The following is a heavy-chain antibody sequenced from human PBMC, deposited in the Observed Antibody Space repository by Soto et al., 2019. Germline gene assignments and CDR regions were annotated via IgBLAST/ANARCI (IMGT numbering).Heavy chain of an antibody. D-gene: IGHD3-10*01. V-gene: IGHV4-61*01. CDR2: IYYSGST. CDR1: GDSVSTGTYY. CDR3: ATGRYYYGSEY. J-gene: IGHJ4*02. Sequence: PSETLSLTCTVSGDSVSTGTYYWSWIRQPPGKGLEWIGFIYYSGSTNFNPSLKSRVTVSVEPSKNQFSLILTSVTATDTAVYYCATGRYYYGSEYWGQGALVTVSS.